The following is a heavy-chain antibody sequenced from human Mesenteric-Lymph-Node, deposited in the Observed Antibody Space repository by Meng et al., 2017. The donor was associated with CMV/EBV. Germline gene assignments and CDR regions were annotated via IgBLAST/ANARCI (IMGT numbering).Heavy chain of an antibody. D-gene: IGHD6-19*01. CDR2: INWNGGST. V-gene: IGHV3-20*03. Sequence: SGFSFSYYAMHWVRQAPGKGLEWVSGINWNGGSTGYADSVKGRFTISRDNAKNSLYLQMNSLRAEDTALYYCARVRVAVAGTRYFDYWGQGTLVTVSS. CDR1: GFSFSYYA. J-gene: IGHJ4*02. CDR3: ARVRVAVAGTRYFDY.